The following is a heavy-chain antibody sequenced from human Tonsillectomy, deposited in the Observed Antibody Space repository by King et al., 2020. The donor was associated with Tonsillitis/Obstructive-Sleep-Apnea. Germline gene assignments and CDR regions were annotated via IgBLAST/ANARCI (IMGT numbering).Heavy chain of an antibody. J-gene: IGHJ5*02. Sequence: QVQLVESGGGVVQPGRSLRLSCAASGFTFSSNGMHWVRQAPGKGLEWVAVISYDGSIKNYADSVLGRFTISRDNSKNTLYLQMNSLRVEDTAVYYCATDRRVLEWLFDTWGQGTLVTVSS. CDR1: GFTFSSNG. V-gene: IGHV3-30*03. CDR2: ISYDGSIK. D-gene: IGHD3-3*01. CDR3: ATDRRVLEWLFDT.